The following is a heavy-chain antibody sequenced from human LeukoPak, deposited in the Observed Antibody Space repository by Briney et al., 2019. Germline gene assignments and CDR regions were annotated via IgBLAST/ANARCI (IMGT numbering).Heavy chain of an antibody. CDR1: GFTFSNYA. Sequence: PGESLRLSCSASGFTFSNYAMYWVRQAPGKGLEYVSLISSNGGSTYYADSVKGRFTISRDNSKNTLHLQMSSLRAEDTAFYYCVKPYYFGSGSYNCWGQGTLVTVSS. D-gene: IGHD3-10*01. CDR3: VKPYYFGSGSYNC. CDR2: ISSNGGST. V-gene: IGHV3-64D*06. J-gene: IGHJ4*02.